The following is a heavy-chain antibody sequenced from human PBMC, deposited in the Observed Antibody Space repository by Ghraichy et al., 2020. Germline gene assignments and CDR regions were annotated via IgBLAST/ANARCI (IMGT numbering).Heavy chain of an antibody. V-gene: IGHV4-34*01. CDR2: INHSGST. CDR3: ASRPGIYTSIDP. D-gene: IGHD3-10*01. Sequence: SQTLSLTCAVYGGSFSGYYWSWIRQPPGKGLEWIGEINHSGSTNYNPSLKSRVTISVDTSKNQFSLKLSSVTAADTAVYYCASRPGIYTSIDPWGQGTLVTVSS. J-gene: IGHJ5*02. CDR1: GGSFSGYY.